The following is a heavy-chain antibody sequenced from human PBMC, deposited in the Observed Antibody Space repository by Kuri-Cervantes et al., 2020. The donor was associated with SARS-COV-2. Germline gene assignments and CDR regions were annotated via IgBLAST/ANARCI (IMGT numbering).Heavy chain of an antibody. CDR3: ARDLAYDSSGYAFDY. J-gene: IGHJ4*02. CDR1: GGPISSGSYY. Sequence: LRLSCTVSGGPISSGSYYWSWIRQPAGKGLEWIGRIYTSGSTNYNPSLKSRVTISVDTSKNQFSLKLSSVTAADTAVYYCARDLAYDSSGYAFDYWGQGTLVTVSS. V-gene: IGHV4-61*02. D-gene: IGHD3-22*01. CDR2: IYTSGST.